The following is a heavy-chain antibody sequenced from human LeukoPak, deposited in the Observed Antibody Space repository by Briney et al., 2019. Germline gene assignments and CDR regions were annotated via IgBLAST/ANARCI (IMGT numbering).Heavy chain of an antibody. CDR1: GFTFSSYA. CDR3: ARGDFWSGYSSHYYCYGMDV. Sequence: GGSLRLSCAASGFTFSSYAMSWVRQAPGKGLEWVSAISGSGGSTYYADSVKGRFTIPRDNSKNTLYLQMNSLRAEDTAVYYCARGDFWSGYSSHYYCYGMDVWGQGTTVTVSS. CDR2: ISGSGGST. V-gene: IGHV3-23*01. D-gene: IGHD3-3*01. J-gene: IGHJ6*02.